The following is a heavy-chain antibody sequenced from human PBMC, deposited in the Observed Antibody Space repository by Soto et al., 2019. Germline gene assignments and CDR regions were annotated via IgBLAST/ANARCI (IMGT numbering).Heavy chain of an antibody. CDR2: ISYSGST. V-gene: IGHV4-39*01. J-gene: IGHJ5*02. CDR3: ARTYSSYNWFDP. CDR1: GGSITIGNYY. Sequence: QLQLQESGPGLVKPSETLSLTCTVSGGSITIGNYYWGWIRQSPGKGLDWIGSISYSGSTYYNPSLKSRVTISVDTSNNQFSLDLSSVTAADTAVYYCARTYSSYNWFDPWGQGTLVTVSS. D-gene: IGHD6-6*01.